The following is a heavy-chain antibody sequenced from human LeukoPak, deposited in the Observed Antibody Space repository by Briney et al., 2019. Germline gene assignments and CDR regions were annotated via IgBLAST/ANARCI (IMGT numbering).Heavy chain of an antibody. CDR1: GFTFSHYA. CDR2: ICGTGST. CDR3: ARELLYGSGSHPPDY. V-gene: IGHV3-23*01. Sequence: GGSLRLSCAASGFTFSHYAMSWVRQPPGKGLEWVSGICGTGSTYYADSVKGRFTISRDNSKNTLYLQMNSLRAEDTAVYYCARELLYGSGSHPPDYWGQGTLVTVSS. D-gene: IGHD3-10*01. J-gene: IGHJ4*02.